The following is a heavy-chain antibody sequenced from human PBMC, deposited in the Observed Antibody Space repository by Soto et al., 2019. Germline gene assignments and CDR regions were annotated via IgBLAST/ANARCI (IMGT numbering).Heavy chain of an antibody. CDR3: ARDPYYYDSSGYSPPDI. CDR2: INPSGGST. D-gene: IGHD3-22*01. CDR1: GYTFTSYY. Sequence: ASVKVSCKASGYTFTSYYMHWVRQAPGQGLEWMGIINPSGGSTSYAQKFQGRVTMTRDTSTSTVYMELSSLRSEDTAVYYCARDPYYYDSSGYSPPDIWGQGIMVTVSS. J-gene: IGHJ3*02. V-gene: IGHV1-46*01.